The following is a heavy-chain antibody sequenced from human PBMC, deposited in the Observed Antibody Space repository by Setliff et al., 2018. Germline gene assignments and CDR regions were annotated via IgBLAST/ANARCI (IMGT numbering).Heavy chain of an antibody. J-gene: IGHJ6*02. D-gene: IGHD3-10*01. Sequence: SETLSLTCSVYGESFSNNYWSWIRQSPGRGLEWIGESNHGGSTSYNPSLKSRLTMSVDTSTNQFSLILRSVTAADTAVYSCARLSWDGLRYYGLDVWGQGPTVTVSS. CDR3: ARLSWDGLRYYGLDV. CDR2: SNHGGST. CDR1: GESFSNNY. V-gene: IGHV4-34*01.